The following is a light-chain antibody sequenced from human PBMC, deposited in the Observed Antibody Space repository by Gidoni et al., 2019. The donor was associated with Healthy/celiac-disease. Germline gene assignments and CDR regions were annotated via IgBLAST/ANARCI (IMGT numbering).Light chain of an antibody. J-gene: IGKJ1*01. Sequence: DSVTITCRASQSISRYLNWYQQKPGKAPKLLIYAASSLQSEVPSRFSGSGSETDLTLTISSLQPEDFETYYCQQSYSTPQTFGQGTKVEIK. CDR2: AAS. CDR3: QQSYSTPQT. V-gene: IGKV1-39*01. CDR1: QSISRY.